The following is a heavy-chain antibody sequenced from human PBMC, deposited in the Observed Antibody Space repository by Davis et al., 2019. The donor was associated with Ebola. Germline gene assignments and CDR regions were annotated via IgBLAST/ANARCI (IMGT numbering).Heavy chain of an antibody. CDR1: GYTFTSYD. V-gene: IGHV1-8*01. CDR3: ARSLTYYDILTENYYYYGMDV. Sequence: AASVKVSCKASGYTFTSYDINWVRQATGQGLEWMGWMNPNSGNTGYAQKFQGRVTMTRNTSISTAYMELSSLRSEDTAVYYCARSLTYYDILTENYYYYGMDVWGKGTTVTVSS. CDR2: MNPNSGNT. D-gene: IGHD3-9*01. J-gene: IGHJ6*04.